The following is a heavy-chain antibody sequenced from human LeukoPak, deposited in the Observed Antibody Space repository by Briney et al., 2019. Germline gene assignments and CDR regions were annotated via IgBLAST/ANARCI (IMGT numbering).Heavy chain of an antibody. V-gene: IGHV1-69*04. CDR3: ATVGYDILTGYYSNWFDP. D-gene: IGHD3-9*01. CDR1: GGTFSSYA. Sequence: SVKVSCKASGGTFSSYAISWVRQAPGQGLEWMGRIIPILGIANYAQKFQGRVTITADKSTSTAYMELSSLRSEDTAVYYCATVGYDILTGYYSNWFDPWGQGTLVTVSS. J-gene: IGHJ5*02. CDR2: IIPILGIA.